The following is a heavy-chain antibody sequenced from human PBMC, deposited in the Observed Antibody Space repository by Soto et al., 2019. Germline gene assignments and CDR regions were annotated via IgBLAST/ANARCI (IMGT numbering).Heavy chain of an antibody. CDR3: AKTATYVDGYDNTGYSSEDY. D-gene: IGHD3-22*01. Sequence: PGGSLRLSCEVSGFTFSDFGLDRVRQAPGKGLEWVAIISHDGSKRFYADSVKGRFTISRDNSKNTLYLQMSSLRPEDTALYYCAKTATYVDGYDNTGYSSEDYWGHGTLVTVSS. CDR1: GFTFSDFG. V-gene: IGHV3-30*18. CDR2: ISHDGSKR. J-gene: IGHJ4*01.